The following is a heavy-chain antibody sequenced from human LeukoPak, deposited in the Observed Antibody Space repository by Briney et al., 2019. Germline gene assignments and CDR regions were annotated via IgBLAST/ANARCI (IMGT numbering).Heavy chain of an antibody. CDR3: ARGLEYGSTDALDI. J-gene: IGHJ3*02. Sequence: PGGSLRLSCAASGLTFSGYSVNWVRQAPGKGLEWVSSIGSSGLYIYYADSVKGRFTISKDTAKNSLYLQMNSLRADDTALYYCARGLEYGSTDALDIWGQGTMVTVSS. CDR1: GLTFSGYS. CDR2: IGSSGLYI. D-gene: IGHD6-6*01. V-gene: IGHV3-21*01.